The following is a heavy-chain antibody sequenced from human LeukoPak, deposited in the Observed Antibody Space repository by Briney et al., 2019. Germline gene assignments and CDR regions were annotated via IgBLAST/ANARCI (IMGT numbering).Heavy chain of an antibody. D-gene: IGHD6-13*01. CDR3: ARGAAATIYTAYYYGEDV. J-gene: IGHJ6*02. V-gene: IGHV3-72*01. CDR1: GFIFSVRY. CDR2: SRGKAHSYST. Sequence: GGSLRLSCEASGFIFSVRYMDWVRQAPGEGLEWVGRSRGKAHSYSTEYAASVKGRFTISRDGSKNSLYLQMNSLKVEDTAVYYCARGAAATIYTAYYYGEDVWGQGTTVTVSS.